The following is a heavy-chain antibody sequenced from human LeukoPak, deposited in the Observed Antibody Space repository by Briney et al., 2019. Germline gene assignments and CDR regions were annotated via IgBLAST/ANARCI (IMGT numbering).Heavy chain of an antibody. V-gene: IGHV3-66*02. Sequence: GGSLRLSCAASGFSVGGYYMSWVRQAPGRGLEWVSVIYSGGDTYYADSVKGRFTVSRDNAKNTVDLHMNGLRPEDTAFYYCARGFFNFEDWGRGTLVTVSS. CDR1: GFSVGGYY. CDR2: IYSGGDT. J-gene: IGHJ4*02. CDR3: ARGFFNFED. D-gene: IGHD3-3*01.